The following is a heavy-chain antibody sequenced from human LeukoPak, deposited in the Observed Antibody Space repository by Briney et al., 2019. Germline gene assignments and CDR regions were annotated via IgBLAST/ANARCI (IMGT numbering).Heavy chain of an antibody. J-gene: IGHJ6*03. CDR3: AKHKTQSYYYYYYMDV. Sequence: GGSLRLSCAAPGFTFSNYVMSWVRQAPGKGLEWVSTISGSGGGTFYADSVKGRFTISRDNSKNTLYLQMNSLRAEDTATYYCAKHKTQSYYYYYYMDVWGKGTTVTVSS. CDR2: ISGSGGGT. CDR1: GFTFSNYV. V-gene: IGHV3-23*01.